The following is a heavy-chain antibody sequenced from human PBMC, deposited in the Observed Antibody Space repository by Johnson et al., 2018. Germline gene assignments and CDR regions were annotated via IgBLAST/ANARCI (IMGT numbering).Heavy chain of an antibody. CDR1: GFTFSSYG. J-gene: IGHJ6*02. Sequence: QVQLVQSGGGVVQPGRSLRLSCAASGFTFSSYGMHWVRQAPGKGLEWVAVISYDGSNKYYADSVKGRFTISRDNSKNTLYLQMNILGAEDTALYYCAKYMGHDYGGAGMDVWGQGTTVTGSS. CDR3: AKYMGHDYGGAGMDV. V-gene: IGHV3-30*18. CDR2: ISYDGSNK. D-gene: IGHD4-23*01.